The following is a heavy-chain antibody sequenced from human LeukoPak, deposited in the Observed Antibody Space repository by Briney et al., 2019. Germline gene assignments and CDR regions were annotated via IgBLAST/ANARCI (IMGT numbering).Heavy chain of an antibody. V-gene: IGHV4-38-2*02. Sequence: NPSETLSLTCTVSGYSISSGYYWGWIRQPPGKGLEWIGSIYHSGSTYYNPSLKSRITISVDTSKNQFSLKLSSVTAADTAVYYCARPMTTVTDDDAFDIWGQGTMVTVSS. CDR2: IYHSGST. J-gene: IGHJ3*02. D-gene: IGHD4-17*01. CDR1: GYSISSGYY. CDR3: ARPMTTVTDDDAFDI.